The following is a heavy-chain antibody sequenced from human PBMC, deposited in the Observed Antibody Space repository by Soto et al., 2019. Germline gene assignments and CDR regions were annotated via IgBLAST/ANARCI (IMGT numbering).Heavy chain of an antibody. CDR3: AREVAVAGSLVYFQH. Sequence: GPSVKVSFKASGYTFTSYGISWVRQAPGQGLEWMGWISAYNGNTNYAQKLQGRVTMTTDTTTSTAYMELRSLRSDDTAVYYCAREVAVAGSLVYFQHWGQGTLVTVSS. V-gene: IGHV1-18*04. J-gene: IGHJ1*01. CDR1: GYTFTSYG. D-gene: IGHD6-19*01. CDR2: ISAYNGNT.